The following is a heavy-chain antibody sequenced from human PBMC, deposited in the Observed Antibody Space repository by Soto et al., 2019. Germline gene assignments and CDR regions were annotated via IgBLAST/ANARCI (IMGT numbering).Heavy chain of an antibody. CDR2: ISGGNGNT. CDR3: ARDDGSTRCLDS. D-gene: IGHD2-2*01. J-gene: IGHJ4*02. Sequence: QVQLVQSEAEEKKPGASVKVSCKASGYTFARYAVHWVRQAPGQGLEWMGWISGGNGNTKYSQKFQDRVTITRDTTASTINMELSSLRSEDTAVYYCARDDGSTRCLDSWGQGTLVTVSS. CDR1: GYTFARYA. V-gene: IGHV1-3*05.